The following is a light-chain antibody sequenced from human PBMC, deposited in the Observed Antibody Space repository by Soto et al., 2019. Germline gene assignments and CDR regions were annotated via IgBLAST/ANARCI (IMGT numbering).Light chain of an antibody. CDR2: SDN. V-gene: IGLV1-44*01. Sequence: QSVLTQPPSASGTPGRRVTISCSGSNSNIGSHTVNWYQQLPGTAPKLLMYSDNERPSGVPDRFSGSKSGTSASLAISGLQSEDEADYYCSVWDDSLNGWVFGGGTKLTVL. CDR3: SVWDDSLNGWV. J-gene: IGLJ3*02. CDR1: NSNIGSHT.